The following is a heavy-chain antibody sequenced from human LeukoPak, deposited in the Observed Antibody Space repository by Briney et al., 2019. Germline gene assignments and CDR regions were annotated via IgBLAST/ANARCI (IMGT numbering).Heavy chain of an antibody. V-gene: IGHV4-39*07. CDR1: GGSISSSSYY. J-gene: IGHJ6*03. CDR2: IYYSGST. D-gene: IGHD2-2*01. Sequence: SETLSLTCTVSGGSISSSSYYWGWIRQPPGKGLEWIGSIYYSGSTYYNPSLKSRVTISVDTSKNQFSLKLSSVTATGTAVYYCARDDMGHCSSTSCYYYYMDVWGKGTTVTVSS. CDR3: ARDDMGHCSSTSCYYYYMDV.